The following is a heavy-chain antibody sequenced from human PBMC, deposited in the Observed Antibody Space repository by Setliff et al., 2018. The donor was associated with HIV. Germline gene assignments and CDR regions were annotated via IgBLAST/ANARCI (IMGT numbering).Heavy chain of an antibody. V-gene: IGHV4-34*01. CDR3: ARGYSPVAVSAIRWFDP. D-gene: IGHD2-21*02. J-gene: IGHJ5*02. CDR2: INHSGNT. Sequence: SETLSLTCAVYGESLSGYSCNWIRQSPGKGLEWIGEINHSGNTNCDPSLKSRVTISVDTSKKQFSLKLSFVTVADTAVYYCARGYSPVAVSAIRWFDPWGQGTLVTVSS. CDR1: GESLSGYS.